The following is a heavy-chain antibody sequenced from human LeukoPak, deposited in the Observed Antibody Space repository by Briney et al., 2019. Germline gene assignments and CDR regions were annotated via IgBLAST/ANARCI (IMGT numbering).Heavy chain of an antibody. D-gene: IGHD3-10*01. V-gene: IGHV5-51*01. CDR2: IYPGDSDT. CDR3: ARRNNYGSGLDAFDI. CDR1: AYSFTSYW. Sequence: GESLKISCKGSAYSFTSYWIGWVRQMPGKGLEWMGIIYPGDSDTRYSPSFQGQVTISADKSISTAYLQWSSLKASDTAMYYCARRNNYGSGLDAFDIWGQGTMVTVSS. J-gene: IGHJ3*02.